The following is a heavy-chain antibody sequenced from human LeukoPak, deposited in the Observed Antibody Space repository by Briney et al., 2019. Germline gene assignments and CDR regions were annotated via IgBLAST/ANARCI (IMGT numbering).Heavy chain of an antibody. V-gene: IGHV4-59*01. D-gene: IGHD2-8*02. CDR2: IYYSGST. Sequence: SETLSLTCDVSGGSFNSYYWSWIRQPPGKGLEWIGYIYYSGSTNYNPSLKSRVTISLDTSKNQFPLKLSSVTAADTAVYYCARTGGYRAFDPWGQGTLVTVSS. CDR1: GGSFNSYY. CDR3: ARTGGYRAFDP. J-gene: IGHJ5*02.